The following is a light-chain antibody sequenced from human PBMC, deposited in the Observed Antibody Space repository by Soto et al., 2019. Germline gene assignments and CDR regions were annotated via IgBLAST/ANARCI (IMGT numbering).Light chain of an antibody. CDR2: EVT. V-gene: IGLV2-14*01. CDR1: SRDVGGYHY. J-gene: IGLJ2*01. CDR3: SSYTISSIVL. Sequence: QSALTPPASVSGSPGQSITISCTGTSRDVGGYHYVSWYQQHPGKAPKLMIYEVTNRPSGVSNRFSGSKSGNTASLTISGLQAEDEADYYCSSYTISSIVLFGGGTKVTVL.